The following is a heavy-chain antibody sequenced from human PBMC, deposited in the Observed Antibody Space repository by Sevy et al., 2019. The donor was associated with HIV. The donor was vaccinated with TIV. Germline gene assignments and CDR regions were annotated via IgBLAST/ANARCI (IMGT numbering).Heavy chain of an antibody. J-gene: IGHJ6*02. CDR2: IIPIFGTA. CDR3: ARVPTTMVRGVRPYYYYGMDV. Sequence: ASVKVSCKASGGTFSSYAISWVRQAPGQGLEWMGGIIPIFGTANYAQKFQGRVTITADESTSTAYMELCSLRSEDTAVYYCARVPTTMVRGVRPYYYYGMDVWGQGTTVTVSS. V-gene: IGHV1-69*13. D-gene: IGHD3-10*01. CDR1: GGTFSSYA.